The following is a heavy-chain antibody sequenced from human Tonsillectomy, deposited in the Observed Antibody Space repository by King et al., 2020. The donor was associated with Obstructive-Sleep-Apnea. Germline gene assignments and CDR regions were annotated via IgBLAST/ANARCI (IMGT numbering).Heavy chain of an antibody. CDR2: VYYTVST. CDR3: ARKQWLAPFDY. CDR1: VVSISGSDYY. Sequence: MQLQESGPGLVKPSETLSLTCTVSVVSISGSDYYWGWIRQPPGKGLEWIGAVYYTVSTYFNPSLKSRLTISVDTSKNQFSLRLSSVTAADTAVYYCARKQWLAPFDYWGQGTLVTVSS. V-gene: IGHV4-39*07. D-gene: IGHD6-19*01. J-gene: IGHJ4*02.